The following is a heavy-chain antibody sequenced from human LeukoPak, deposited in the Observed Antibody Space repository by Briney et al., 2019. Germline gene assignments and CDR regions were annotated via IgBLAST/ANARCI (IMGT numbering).Heavy chain of an antibody. D-gene: IGHD5-18*01. CDR3: ARDLPYSYSYGLQTFDY. CDR2: INPSGGST. J-gene: IGHJ4*02. CDR1: GYTFTSYY. V-gene: IGHV1-46*01. Sequence: ASVKVSCKASGYTFTSYYMHWVRQAPGQGLEWMGIINPSGGSTSYAQKFQGRVTMTRDTSTSTVYMELSSLRSEDTAVYYCARDLPYSYSYGLQTFDYWGQGTLVTVSS.